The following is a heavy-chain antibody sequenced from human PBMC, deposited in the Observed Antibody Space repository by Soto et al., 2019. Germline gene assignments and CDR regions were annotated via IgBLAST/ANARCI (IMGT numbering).Heavy chain of an antibody. CDR2: IYYSGTT. J-gene: IGHJ1*01. Sequence: SETLSLTCTVSGGSIRTGGYYWSWIRQHPGKGLECIGYIYYSGTTYYNPSLKSRITISVDASKSQLSLKLSSVTAADTAVYYCATNGAYYDPSGPKYFPHCAVGTLVTFSS. D-gene: IGHD3-16*01. CDR3: ATNGAYYDPSGPKYFPH. CDR1: GGSIRTGGYY. V-gene: IGHV4-31*03.